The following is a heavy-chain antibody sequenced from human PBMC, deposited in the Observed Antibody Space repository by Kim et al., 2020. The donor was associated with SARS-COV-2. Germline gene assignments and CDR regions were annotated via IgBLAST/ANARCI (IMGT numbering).Heavy chain of an antibody. J-gene: IGHJ4*02. CDR2: VWSDGNYK. Sequence: GGSLRLSCAASGFTFSSYGIHWVRQAPGKGLEWVAVVWSDGNYKYYADSVKGRFTISRDNSENTLYLQMNSLRAEDTAVYYCAKDRTPGIIVEPDYWGQGTLVAVSS. CDR1: GFTFSSYG. V-gene: IGHV3-30*02. CDR3: AKDRTPGIIVEPDY. D-gene: IGHD3-10*01.